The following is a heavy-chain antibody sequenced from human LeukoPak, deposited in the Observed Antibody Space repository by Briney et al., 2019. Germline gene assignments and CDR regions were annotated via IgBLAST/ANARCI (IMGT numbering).Heavy chain of an antibody. J-gene: IGHJ6*03. CDR2: ISYDGSNK. CDR3: ARGPTWIQLWLPYYYYYYMDV. V-gene: IGHV3-30*06. Sequence: PGRSLRLSCAASGFTFSSYGMHWVRQAPGKGLEWVAVISYDGSNKYYADSVKGRFTISRDNSKNMLYLQMNSLRAEDTAVYYCARGPTWIQLWLPYYYYYYMDVWGKGTTVTVSS. D-gene: IGHD5-18*01. CDR1: GFTFSSYG.